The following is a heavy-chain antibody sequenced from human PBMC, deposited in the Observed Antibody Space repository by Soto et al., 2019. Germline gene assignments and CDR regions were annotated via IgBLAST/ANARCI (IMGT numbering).Heavy chain of an antibody. CDR3: AKEYSDFLTAFYGPLNIYYYYSGMDV. Sequence: GGSLRLSCAASGFTFSSYWMHWVRQAPGKGLVWVSRINSDGSSTSYADSVKGRFTISRDNAKNTLYLQMNSLRAEDTAVYYCAKEYSDFLTAFYGPLNIYYYYSGMDVWGQGTTVTVSS. D-gene: IGHD3-9*01. CDR1: GFTFSSYW. V-gene: IGHV3-74*01. J-gene: IGHJ6*02. CDR2: INSDGSST.